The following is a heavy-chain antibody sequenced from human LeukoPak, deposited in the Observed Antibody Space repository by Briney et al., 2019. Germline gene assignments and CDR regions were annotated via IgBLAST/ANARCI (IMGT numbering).Heavy chain of an antibody. D-gene: IGHD5-18*01. CDR3: TKGTIWLPFDY. J-gene: IGHJ4*02. Sequence: PGGSLRLSCAASEFTFSSYSMNWVRQAPGKGLEWVSCISGSGGSTYYADSVKGRFTISRDNSKNTLYLQMNSLRAEDTAVYYCTKGTIWLPFDYWGQGTLVTVSS. CDR1: EFTFSSYS. CDR2: ISGSGGST. V-gene: IGHV3-23*01.